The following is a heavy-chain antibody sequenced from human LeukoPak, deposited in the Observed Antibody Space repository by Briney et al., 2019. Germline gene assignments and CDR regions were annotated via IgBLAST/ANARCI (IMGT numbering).Heavy chain of an antibody. V-gene: IGHV5-51*01. D-gene: IGHD5-18*01. CDR2: IYPGDSDT. Sequence: GESLKISCQGSGYRFTSYWIGWVRQMPGKGLEWMGIIYPGDSDTRYSPSFQGQVTISADKSISTAYLQWSSLKASDTAMYYCARRGYSYGSPFDYWGQGTLVTVSS. J-gene: IGHJ4*02. CDR3: ARRGYSYGSPFDY. CDR1: GYRFTSYW.